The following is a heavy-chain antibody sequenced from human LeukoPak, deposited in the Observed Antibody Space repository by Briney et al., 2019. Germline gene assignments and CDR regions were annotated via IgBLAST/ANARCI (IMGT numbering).Heavy chain of an antibody. CDR3: ARECSSTSCPFDY. D-gene: IGHD2-2*01. V-gene: IGHV1-8*03. CDR2: MNPNSGNT. Sequence: ASVKVSCKASGYTFISYDINWVRQGTGQGLEWMGWMNPNSGNTGYAQKFQGRDTITRNTSISTAYMEMSSLRSEDTAIYYCARECSSTSCPFDYWGQGTLVTVSS. CDR1: GYTFISYD. J-gene: IGHJ4*02.